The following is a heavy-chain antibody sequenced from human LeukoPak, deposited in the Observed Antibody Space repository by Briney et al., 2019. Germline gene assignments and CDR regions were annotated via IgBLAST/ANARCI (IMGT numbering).Heavy chain of an antibody. D-gene: IGHD3-22*01. J-gene: IGHJ4*02. CDR1: GFTFSSYS. CDR3: AKGSYYDSSGYYYFDY. CDR2: ISASSSI. V-gene: IGHV3-23*01. Sequence: GGSLRLSCAASGFTFSSYSMNWVRQVPGKGLEWVSGISASSSIYYADSVKGRFTISRDNSKNTLYLQVNSLRADDTAVYYCAKGSYYDSSGYYYFDYWGQGTLVTVSS.